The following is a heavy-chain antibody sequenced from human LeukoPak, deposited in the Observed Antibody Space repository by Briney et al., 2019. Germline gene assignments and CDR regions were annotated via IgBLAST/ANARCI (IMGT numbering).Heavy chain of an antibody. V-gene: IGHV3-23*01. D-gene: IGHD2-21*01. CDR1: GFTFSSYA. Sequence: GGSLRLSCAASGFTFSSYAMSWVRQAPGKGLEWVSTVRVNGRSTYYADSVKGRFTISRDNSKNTLYLQMNSLRAEDTALYYCAKPGEASNYYFDYWGQGALVTVSS. CDR3: AKPGEASNYYFDY. CDR2: VRVNGRST. J-gene: IGHJ4*02.